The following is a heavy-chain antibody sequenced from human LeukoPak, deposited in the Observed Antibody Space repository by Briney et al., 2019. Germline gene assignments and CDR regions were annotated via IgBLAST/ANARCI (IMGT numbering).Heavy chain of an antibody. CDR1: GFTVSSNY. CDR3: ARTAVGYSYGFGVLYFDY. CDR2: IYSGGST. D-gene: IGHD5-18*01. Sequence: GGSLRLSCAASGFTVSSNYMSWVRQAPGKGLEWVSVIYSGGSTYCADSVKGRFTISRDNSKNKLYLQMNSLRAEDTAVYYCARTAVGYSYGFGVLYFDYWGQGTLVTVSS. J-gene: IGHJ4*02. V-gene: IGHV3-66*01.